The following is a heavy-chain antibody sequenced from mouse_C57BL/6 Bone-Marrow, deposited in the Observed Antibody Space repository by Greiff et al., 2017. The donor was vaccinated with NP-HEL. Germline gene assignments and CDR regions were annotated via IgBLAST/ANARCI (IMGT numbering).Heavy chain of an antibody. V-gene: IGHV1-5*01. J-gene: IGHJ3*01. CDR2: IYPGNSDT. Sequence: VQLQQSGTVLARPGASVKMSCKTSGYTFTSYWMHWVKQRPGQGLEWIGAIYPGNSDTSYNQKFKGKAKLTAVTSASTAYMELSSLTNEDSAVYYCTRNLGDYSNYTLWFAYWGQGTLVTVSA. D-gene: IGHD2-5*01. CDR1: GYTFTSYW. CDR3: TRNLGDYSNYTLWFAY.